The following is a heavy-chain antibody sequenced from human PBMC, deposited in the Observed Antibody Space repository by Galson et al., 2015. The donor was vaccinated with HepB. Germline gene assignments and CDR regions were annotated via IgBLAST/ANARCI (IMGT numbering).Heavy chain of an antibody. CDR3: TTDFLPVAGTLGLDY. Sequence: SLRLSCAASGFTFSNAWMSWVRQAPGKGLEWVGRIKSKTDGGTTDYAAPVKGRFTISRDDSKNTLYLQMNSLKTEDTAVYYCTTDFLPVAGTLGLDYWGQGTLVTVSS. J-gene: IGHJ4*02. D-gene: IGHD6-19*01. V-gene: IGHV3-15*01. CDR2: IKSKTDGGTT. CDR1: GFTFSNAW.